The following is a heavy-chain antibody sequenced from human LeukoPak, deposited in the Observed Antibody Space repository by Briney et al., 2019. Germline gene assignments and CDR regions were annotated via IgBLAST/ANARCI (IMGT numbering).Heavy chain of an antibody. CDR2: IWYDGSNK. CDR3: ARGGNPRDGPDY. J-gene: IGHJ4*02. V-gene: IGHV3-33*01. CDR1: GFTFNNYA. Sequence: GRSLRLSCAASGFTFNNYAMHWVRQAPGKGLEWVAIIWYDGSNKDYADSVKGRFSISRDNSKNTLYLQMNSLGAEDTAVYYCARGGNPRDGPDYWGQGTLVTVSS. D-gene: IGHD4-23*01.